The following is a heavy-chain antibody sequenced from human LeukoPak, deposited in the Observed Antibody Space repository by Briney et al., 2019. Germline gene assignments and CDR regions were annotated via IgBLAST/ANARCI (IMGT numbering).Heavy chain of an antibody. CDR3: ARDQEGGAGSCYFDF. CDR1: GFTFRNYW. V-gene: IGHV3-7*01. Sequence: GGSQRLSCAASGFTFRNYWMSWVSQAPGKGLEWVANIKEDGSEKYYVDSVKGRFVISRDNAKNSLYLQMDSLRVDDTAIYYCARDQEGGAGSCYFDFWGQGALVTVSS. D-gene: IGHD2-15*01. J-gene: IGHJ4*02. CDR2: IKEDGSEK.